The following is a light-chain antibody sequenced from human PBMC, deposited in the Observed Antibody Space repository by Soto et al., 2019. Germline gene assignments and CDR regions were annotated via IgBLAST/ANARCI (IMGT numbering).Light chain of an antibody. J-gene: IGLJ2*01. V-gene: IGLV2-14*01. CDR2: DVS. CDR1: SSDVGGYNY. CDR3: SSYTSSSTLV. Sequence: QSVLTQPASVSGSPGQSITISCTGTSSDVGGYNYVSWYQPHPGKAPKLMIYDVSNRPSGVSNRFSGSKSGNTASLTISGLQAEDEADYYCSSYTSSSTLVFGGGPKLTVL.